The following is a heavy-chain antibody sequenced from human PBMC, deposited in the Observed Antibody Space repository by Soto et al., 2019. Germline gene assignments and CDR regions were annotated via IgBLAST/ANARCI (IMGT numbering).Heavy chain of an antibody. CDR2: IYYSGST. CDR3: AGTSVVAKEYFQH. D-gene: IGHD2-15*01. CDR1: GGSISSYY. Sequence: SETLSLTCTVSGGSISSYYWSWIRQPPGKGLEWIGYIYYSGSTNYNPSLKSRVTISVDTSKNQFSLKLSSVTAADTAVYYCAGTSVVAKEYFQHWGQGTLVTVSS. J-gene: IGHJ1*01. V-gene: IGHV4-59*01.